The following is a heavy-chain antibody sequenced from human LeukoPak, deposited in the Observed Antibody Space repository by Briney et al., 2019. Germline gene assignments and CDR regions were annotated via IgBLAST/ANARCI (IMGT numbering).Heavy chain of an antibody. J-gene: IGHJ3*02. D-gene: IGHD1-26*01. Sequence: GGSLRLSCTASGFTFGDYAMSWVRQAPGKGLEWVGFIRSKAYGGTTEYAASVKGRFTISRDDSKSIAYLQMNSLKTEDTAVYYCTRVGATDAFDIWGQGTMVTVSS. CDR1: GFTFGDYA. CDR3: TRVGATDAFDI. V-gene: IGHV3-49*04. CDR2: IRSKAYGGTT.